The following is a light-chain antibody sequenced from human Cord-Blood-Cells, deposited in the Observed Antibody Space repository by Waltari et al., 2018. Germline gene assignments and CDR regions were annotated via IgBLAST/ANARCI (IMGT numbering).Light chain of an antibody. CDR2: AAS. CDR3: QQYYSYPLT. Sequence: ALRMPQSPSSSSASTRARVPIPGRASQGITSYLAWYQQKPGKAPKLLIYAASTLQSGVPSRFSGSGSGTDFTLTISCLQSEDFATYYCQQYYSYPLTFGGGTKVEIK. V-gene: IGKV1-8*01. J-gene: IGKJ4*01. CDR1: QGITSY.